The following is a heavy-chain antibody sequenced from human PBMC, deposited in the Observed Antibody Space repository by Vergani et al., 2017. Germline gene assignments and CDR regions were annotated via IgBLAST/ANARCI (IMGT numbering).Heavy chain of an antibody. Sequence: LESGGGLVQPGGSLRLSCAASGFSFNTSPMTWVRQAPGKGLEWVSTITGIDASIYYADSVMGRFTISRDNSKNTLSLQMNSLRAADTAVYYCAEQGGYDFWSGQYYFDFGGQGPLVTVSS. D-gene: IGHD3-3*01. CDR3: AEQGGYDFWSGQYYFDF. V-gene: IGHV3-23*01. CDR1: GFSFNTSP. J-gene: IGHJ4*02. CDR2: ITGIDASI.